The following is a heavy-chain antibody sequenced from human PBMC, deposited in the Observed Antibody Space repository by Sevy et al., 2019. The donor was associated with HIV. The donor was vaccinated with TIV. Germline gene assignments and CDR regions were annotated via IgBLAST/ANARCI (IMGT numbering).Heavy chain of an antibody. J-gene: IGHJ6*02. V-gene: IGHV3-48*02. D-gene: IGHD1-7*01. CDR1: GFSFSGYN. CDR2: LSSSTSTI. Sequence: GGSLRLPCAASGFSFSGYNMDWVRQAPGKGLEWVSYLSSSTSTIHYADSVKGRFTISRDNAKNSLFLQMNSLRDEDTAVYYCARDSSWNYDSYFYGMDVWGQGTTVTVSS. CDR3: ARDSSWNYDSYFYGMDV.